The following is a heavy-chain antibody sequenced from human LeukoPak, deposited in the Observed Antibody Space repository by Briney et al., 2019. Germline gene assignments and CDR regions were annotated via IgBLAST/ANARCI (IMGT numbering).Heavy chain of an antibody. CDR2: IYYSGST. V-gene: IGHV4-39*01. Sequence: SETLSLTCTVSGGSLSSSSYYWGWIRQPPGKGLEWIGSIYYSGSTYYNPSLKSRVTISVDTSKNQFSLKLSSVTAADTAVYYCARLFSDSGPYYYYYYYMDVWGKGTTVTVSS. J-gene: IGHJ6*03. CDR3: ARLFSDSGPYYYYYYYMDV. D-gene: IGHD5-12*01. CDR1: GGSLSSSSYY.